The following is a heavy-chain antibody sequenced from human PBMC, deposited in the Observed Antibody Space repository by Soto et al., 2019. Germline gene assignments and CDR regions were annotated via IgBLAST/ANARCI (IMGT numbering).Heavy chain of an antibody. CDR1: GGTFSSSA. CDR2: IIPIFGTS. Sequence: ASVKVSCKASGGTFSSSAISWVRQAPGQGLEWMGGIIPIFGTSNYAQKFQGRVTITADESTSTASMELSSLRSEDTALYYCVICPGRDGYNSHIHLWGPGSLVTVSS. V-gene: IGHV1-69*13. CDR3: VICPGRDGYNSHIHL. D-gene: IGHD5-18*01. J-gene: IGHJ1*01.